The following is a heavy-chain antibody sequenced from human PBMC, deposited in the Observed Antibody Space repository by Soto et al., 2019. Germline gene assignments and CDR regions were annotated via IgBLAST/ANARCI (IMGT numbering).Heavy chain of an antibody. CDR2: TYYRSKWYS. CDR3: TQAAGYISTWFFDS. D-gene: IGHD6-13*01. Sequence: SQTLSLTCAISGDSVSSNSAACNWIRQSPSRGLEWLGRTYYRSKWYSDYAVSVKSRITINPDTSKNQFSLQLNSVTPEDTAVYYCTQAAGYISTWFFDSWAQGTLVTVSS. CDR1: GDSVSSNSAA. V-gene: IGHV6-1*01. J-gene: IGHJ4*02.